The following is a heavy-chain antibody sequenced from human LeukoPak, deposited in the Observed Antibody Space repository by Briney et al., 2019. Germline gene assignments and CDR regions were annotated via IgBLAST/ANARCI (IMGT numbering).Heavy chain of an antibody. CDR2: IIPMFGTT. J-gene: IGHJ3*02. D-gene: IGHD2-15*01. CDR3: ARYGLLGISEINGFDN. CDR1: GGSFSNYE. V-gene: IGHV1-69*05. Sequence: ASVKVSCKSSGGSFSNYEISWVRQAPGQGLEWMGGIIPMFGTTNYAPKFQGRVTMTSDMSTSTVYMELSSLRSEDTAVYYCARYGLLGISEINGFDNWGQGTMVTVSS.